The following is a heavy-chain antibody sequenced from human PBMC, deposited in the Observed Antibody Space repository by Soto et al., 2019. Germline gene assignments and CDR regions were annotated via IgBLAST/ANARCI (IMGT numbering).Heavy chain of an antibody. CDR1: WCTLSSCA. CDR2: IIPIFGTA. CDR3: ARGEERYSYGL. D-gene: IGHD5-18*01. J-gene: IGHJ4*02. Sequence: GASVKVSCKASWCTLSSCAISWVRQAPGQGLEWMGGIIPIFGTANYAQKFQGRVTITADESTRTAYMELSRLRSEDTPVYYCARGEERYSYGLWGQGTLVTVPS. V-gene: IGHV1-69*13.